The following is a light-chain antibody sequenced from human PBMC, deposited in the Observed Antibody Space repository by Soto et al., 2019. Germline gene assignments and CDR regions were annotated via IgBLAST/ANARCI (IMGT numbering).Light chain of an antibody. CDR3: QSYDSSLRGYV. J-gene: IGLJ1*01. CDR2: NNI. Sequence: QSVLTQPPSVSGAPGQRVTISCTASSSNIGARFGVHWYQQLPGTATKLLMYNNIYRPPGVPDRFSGSRSGTSASLAITGLQAEDEADYYCQSYDSSLRGYVFXTGTKVTVL. V-gene: IGLV1-40*01. CDR1: SSNIGARFG.